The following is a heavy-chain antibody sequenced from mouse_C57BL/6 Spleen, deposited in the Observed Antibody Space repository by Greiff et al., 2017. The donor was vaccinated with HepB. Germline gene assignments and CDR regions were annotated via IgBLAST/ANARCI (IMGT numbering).Heavy chain of an antibody. Sequence: VQLQQSGAELVRPGASVTLSCKASGYTFTDYEMHWVKQTPVHGLEWIGAIDPETGGTAYNQKFKGKAILTADKSSSTAYMELRSLTSEDSAVYYCTRYTTVSHAMDYWGQGTSVTVSS. V-gene: IGHV1-15*01. J-gene: IGHJ4*01. CDR2: IDPETGGT. D-gene: IGHD1-1*01. CDR3: TRYTTVSHAMDY. CDR1: GYTFTDYE.